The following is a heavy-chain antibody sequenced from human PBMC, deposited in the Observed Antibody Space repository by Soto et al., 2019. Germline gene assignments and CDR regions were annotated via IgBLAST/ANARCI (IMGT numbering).Heavy chain of an antibody. CDR1: GGTFNSYV. Sequence: QVQLVQSGAEVKKPGSSVKVSCKASGGTFNSYVINWVRQAPGPGLEWMGGIIPMFGTTTYAQKFQDRVTMTADESTSTSYMELTGLTSNDTAVYYCGRDGAGMGATVDYWGQGTLVTVSS. CDR3: GRDGAGMGATVDY. V-gene: IGHV1-69*12. J-gene: IGHJ4*02. D-gene: IGHD1-26*01. CDR2: IIPMFGTT.